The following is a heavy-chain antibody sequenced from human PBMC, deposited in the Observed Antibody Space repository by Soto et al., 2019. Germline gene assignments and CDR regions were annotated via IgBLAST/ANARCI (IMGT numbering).Heavy chain of an antibody. CDR2: INPSGGST. J-gene: IGHJ1*01. V-gene: IGHV1-46*01. D-gene: IGHD6-19*01. Sequence: ASVKVSCKASGYSFTDYHIHWVRQAPGQGLEWMGIINPSGGSTSYAQKFQGRVTMTRDTSTSTVYMELSSLRSEDTAVYYCATAPGYSSGWYLFQHWGQGTLVTVSS. CDR1: GYSFTDYH. CDR3: ATAPGYSSGWYLFQH.